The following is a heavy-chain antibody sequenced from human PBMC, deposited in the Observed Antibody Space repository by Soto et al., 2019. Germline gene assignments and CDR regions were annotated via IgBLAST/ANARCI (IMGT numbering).Heavy chain of an antibody. Sequence: GGSLRLSCAASGFTFSSYSMNWVRQAPGKGLEWVSSISSSSSYIYYADSVKGRFTISRDNAKNSLYLQMNSLRADDTAVYYCARTIIPVAGPFDYWGQGTLVTVSS. J-gene: IGHJ4*02. V-gene: IGHV3-21*01. CDR1: GFTFSSYS. CDR2: ISSSSSYI. D-gene: IGHD6-19*01. CDR3: ARTIIPVAGPFDY.